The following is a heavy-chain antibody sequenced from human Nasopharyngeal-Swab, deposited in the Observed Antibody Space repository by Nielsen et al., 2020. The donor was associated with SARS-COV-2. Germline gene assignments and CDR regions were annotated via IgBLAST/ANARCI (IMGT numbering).Heavy chain of an antibody. V-gene: IGHV4-39*01. CDR3: ARRMSPAGTELRVWWYFDL. J-gene: IGHJ2*01. Sequence: SETLSLTCTVSGGSISSYYWGWIRQPPGKGLEWIGSIYYSGSTYYNPSLKSQVTISVDTSKNQFSLKLSSVTAADTAVYYCARRMSPAGTELRVWWYFDLWGRGTLVTVSS. D-gene: IGHD6-13*01. CDR2: IYYSGST. CDR1: GGSISSYY.